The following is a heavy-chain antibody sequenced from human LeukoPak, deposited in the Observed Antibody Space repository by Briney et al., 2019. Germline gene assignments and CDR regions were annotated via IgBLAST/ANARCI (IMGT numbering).Heavy chain of an antibody. CDR2: INPNSGGT. J-gene: IGHJ3*02. D-gene: IGHD3-3*01. CDR3: ARTPSYDFWSGYYTGLDAFDI. Sequence: ASVTVSFKASGYTFTGYYMRWVRQAPGQGLEWMGWINPNSGGTNYAQKFQGWVTMTRDTSISTAYMELSRLRSDDTAVYYCARTPSYDFWSGYYTGLDAFDIWGQGTMVTVSS. CDR1: GYTFTGYY. V-gene: IGHV1-2*04.